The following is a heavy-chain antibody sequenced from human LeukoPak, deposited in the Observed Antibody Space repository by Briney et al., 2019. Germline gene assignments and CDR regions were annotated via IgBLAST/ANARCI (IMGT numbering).Heavy chain of an antibody. D-gene: IGHD5-18*01. Sequence: PGGSLRLSCAASGFIFDDYAMHWVRQAPGKGLEWVSLISGDGGSTYYADSVKGRFTISRDNSKNSLYLQMNSLRTEDTVLYYCAKDMFGVDTAMIKDWGQGTLVTVSS. J-gene: IGHJ4*02. CDR3: AKDMFGVDTAMIKD. V-gene: IGHV3-43*02. CDR1: GFIFDDYA. CDR2: ISGDGGST.